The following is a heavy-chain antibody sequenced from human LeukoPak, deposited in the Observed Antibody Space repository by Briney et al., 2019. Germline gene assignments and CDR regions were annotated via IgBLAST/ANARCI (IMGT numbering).Heavy chain of an antibody. CDR2: ISYDGSNK. CDR1: GFTFSSYS. J-gene: IGHJ4*02. Sequence: GGSLRLSCAASGFTFSSYSMNWVRQAPGKGLEWVAVISYDGSNKYYADSVKGRFTISRDNSKNTLYLQMNSLRAEDTAVYYCAGSSGYSFDYWGQGTLVTVSS. D-gene: IGHD3-22*01. V-gene: IGHV3-30*03. CDR3: AGSSGYSFDY.